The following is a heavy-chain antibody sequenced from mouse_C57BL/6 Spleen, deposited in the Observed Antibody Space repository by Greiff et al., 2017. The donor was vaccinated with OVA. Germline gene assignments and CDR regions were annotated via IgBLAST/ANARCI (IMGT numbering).Heavy chain of an antibody. CDR2: IDPSDSYT. CDR3: ARVTTVAVDY. V-gene: IGHV1-59*01. J-gene: IGHJ2*01. D-gene: IGHD1-1*01. CDR1: GYTFTSYW. Sequence: VQLQQPGAELVRPGTSVKLSCKASGYTFTSYWMHWVKQRPGQGLEWIGVIDPSDSYTNYNQKFKGKATLTVDTSSSTAYMQLSSLTSEDSAGYYCARVTTVAVDYWGQGTTLTVSS.